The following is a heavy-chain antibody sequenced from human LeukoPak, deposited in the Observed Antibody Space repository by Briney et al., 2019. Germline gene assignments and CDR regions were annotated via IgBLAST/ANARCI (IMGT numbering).Heavy chain of an antibody. CDR1: GYTFTGYY. V-gene: IGHV1-2*02. J-gene: IGHJ4*02. D-gene: IGHD4-23*01. CDR3: ARPLGTTVVEFDY. CDR2: INPNSGGT. Sequence: ASVKVSCKASGYTFTGYYMHWVRQAPGQGLEWMGWINPNSGGTNYAQKFQGRVTMTRDTSISTAYMELSRLRSDDTAVYYCARPLGTTVVEFDYWGQGTLVTVSS.